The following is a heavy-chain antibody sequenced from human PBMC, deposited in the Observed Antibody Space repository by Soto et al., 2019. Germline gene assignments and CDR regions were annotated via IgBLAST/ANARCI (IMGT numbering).Heavy chain of an antibody. V-gene: IGHV5-51*01. D-gene: IGHD3-9*01. CDR2: IYPGDSDT. Sequence: PGESLKISCKGSGYSVTSYWIGWVRQMPGKGLEWMGIIYPGDSDTRYSPSFQGQVTISADKSISTAYLQWSSLKASDTAMYYCARVGGVFYDILTGPSDYWGQGTLVTVSS. CDR1: GYSVTSYW. CDR3: ARVGGVFYDILTGPSDY. J-gene: IGHJ4*02.